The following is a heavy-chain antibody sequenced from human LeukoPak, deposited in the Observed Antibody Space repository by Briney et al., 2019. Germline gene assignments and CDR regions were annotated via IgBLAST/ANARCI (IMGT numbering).Heavy chain of an antibody. V-gene: IGHV3-23*01. CDR2: TSAGGSST. Sequence: GGSLRLSCAASGFTFSAYAMTWVRQAPGKGLEGVSTTSAGGSSTYYADSVKGQFTISRDNSKNTFYLQMNSLRAEDTAAYYCAKGGYCSSSSCYYGWFEPWGQGTLVTVSS. CDR1: GFTFSAYA. CDR3: AKGGYCSSSSCYYGWFEP. D-gene: IGHD2-2*01. J-gene: IGHJ5*02.